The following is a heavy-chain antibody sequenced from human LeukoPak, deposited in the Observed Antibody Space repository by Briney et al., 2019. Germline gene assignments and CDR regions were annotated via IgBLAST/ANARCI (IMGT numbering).Heavy chain of an antibody. CDR1: GGSISSSSYY. Sequence: PSETLSLTCTVSGGSISSSSYYWGWIRQPPGKGLEWIGSIYYSGSTYYNPSLKSRVTISVDTSKNQFSLKLSSVTAADTAVYYCARRRAMVRGVIKNYYYGMDVWGQGTTVTVSS. CDR2: IYYSGST. V-gene: IGHV4-39*07. CDR3: ARRRAMVRGVIKNYYYGMDV. D-gene: IGHD3-10*01. J-gene: IGHJ6*02.